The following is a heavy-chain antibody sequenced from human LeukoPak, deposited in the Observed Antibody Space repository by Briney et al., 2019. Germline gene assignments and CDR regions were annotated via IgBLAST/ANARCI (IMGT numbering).Heavy chain of an antibody. Sequence: PGGSLRLYCAAAGFTFSSYWMSWVRQAPGKGLEWVANIKQDGTDKYYVDSVKGRFTISRDKAKNSLYLQMNSLRAEDMAVYYCASAQDYSSGSQSCWDQGTVVTVSS. D-gene: IGHD3-10*01. J-gene: IGHJ4*02. CDR1: GFTFSSYW. CDR3: ASAQDYSSGSQSC. CDR2: IKQDGTDK. V-gene: IGHV3-7*01.